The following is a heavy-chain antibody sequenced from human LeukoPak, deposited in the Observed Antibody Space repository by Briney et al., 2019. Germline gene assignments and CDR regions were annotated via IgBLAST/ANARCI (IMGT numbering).Heavy chain of an antibody. D-gene: IGHD3-10*01. Sequence: SETLSLTCTVSGGSISSYYWSWIRQPPGKGLERIGYIYYSGSTNYNTSLKSRVTISVDTTKNQFSLKLSSVTAADTAVYYCARVVRYYYGSGSSLRFYYYYYMDVWGKGTTVTISS. V-gene: IGHV4-59*01. CDR1: GGSISSYY. CDR3: ARVVRYYYGSGSSLRFYYYYYMDV. J-gene: IGHJ6*03. CDR2: IYYSGST.